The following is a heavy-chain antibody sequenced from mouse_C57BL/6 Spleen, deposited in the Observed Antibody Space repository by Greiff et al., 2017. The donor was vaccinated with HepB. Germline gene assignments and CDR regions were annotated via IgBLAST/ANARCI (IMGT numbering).Heavy chain of an antibody. D-gene: IGHD2-2*01. CDR3: ARFGYEDAMDY. CDR1: GFNINDYY. CDR2: IDPEDGET. V-gene: IGHV14-2*01. J-gene: IGHJ4*01. Sequence: EVQLQQSGAELVKPGASVKLSCTASGFNINDYYMHWVKQRTEQGLEWIGRIDPEDGETKYAAKFQGKATITADTSSNTAYLQLSSLTSEDTAVYYCARFGYEDAMDYWGQGTSVTVSS.